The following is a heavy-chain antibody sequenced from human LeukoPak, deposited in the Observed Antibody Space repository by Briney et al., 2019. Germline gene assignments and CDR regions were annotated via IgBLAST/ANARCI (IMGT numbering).Heavy chain of an antibody. CDR1: GFTFSSYS. CDR2: ISSSSSYI. V-gene: IGHV3-21*01. CDR3: ARDLGGHSYGFPGC. J-gene: IGHJ4*02. Sequence: PGGSLRLSCAASGFTFSSYSMNWVRQAPGKGLEWVSSISSSSSYIYYADSVKGRFTISRDNAKNSLYLQMNSLRAEDTAVYYCARDLGGHSYGFPGCWGQGTLVTVSS. D-gene: IGHD5-18*01.